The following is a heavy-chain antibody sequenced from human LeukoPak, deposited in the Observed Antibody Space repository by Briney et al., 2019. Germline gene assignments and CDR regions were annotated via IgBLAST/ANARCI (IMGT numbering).Heavy chain of an antibody. J-gene: IGHJ3*02. V-gene: IGHV3-23*01. Sequence: GGSLRLSCAASGFTFSSYAMSWVRQAPGRGLEWVSAISGSGGSTYYADSVKGRFTISRDNSKNTLYLQMNSLRAEDTAVYYCAKEGRFYDSSGYYSGAFDIWGQGTMVTVSS. CDR2: ISGSGGST. CDR1: GFTFSSYA. D-gene: IGHD3-22*01. CDR3: AKEGRFYDSSGYYSGAFDI.